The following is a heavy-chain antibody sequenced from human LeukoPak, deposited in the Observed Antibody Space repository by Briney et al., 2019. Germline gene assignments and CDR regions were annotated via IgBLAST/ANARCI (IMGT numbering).Heavy chain of an antibody. CDR1: GFTYSRHT. D-gene: IGHD3-22*01. V-gene: IGHV3-21*01. CDR2: ISSTSTYI. J-gene: IGHJ4*02. CDR3: AGENYYESSGFN. Sequence: GGSLRLSCAASGFTYSRHTMKWVRQAPGKGLEWVSSISSTSTYIYYADSVKGRFTISRDNAKNSLYLQMNSLRAEDTAVYYCAGENYYESSGFNWGQGTLVTVSS.